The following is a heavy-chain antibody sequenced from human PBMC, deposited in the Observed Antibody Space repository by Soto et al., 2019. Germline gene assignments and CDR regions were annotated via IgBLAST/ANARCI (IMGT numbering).Heavy chain of an antibody. J-gene: IGHJ6*02. V-gene: IGHV1-69*12. CDR3: ARGMGGGYYDSYGMDV. CDR2: IIPIFGTA. CDR1: GSTFSSYA. D-gene: IGHD2-15*01. Sequence: QVQLVQSGAEVKKPGSSVKVSCKASGSTFSSYAISWVRQAPGQGLEWMGGIIPIFGTANYAQKFQGRVTITADESTSTAYMELSSLRSEDTAVYYCARGMGGGYYDSYGMDVWGQGTTVTVSS.